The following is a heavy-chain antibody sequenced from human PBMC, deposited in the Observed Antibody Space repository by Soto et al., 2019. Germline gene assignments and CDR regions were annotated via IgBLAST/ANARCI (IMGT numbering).Heavy chain of an antibody. J-gene: IGHJ6*03. D-gene: IGHD3-10*01. CDR1: GGSFSGYY. CDR2: INESGSP. V-gene: IGHV4-34*01. Sequence: QVQLQQWGAGLLKPSETLSLTCAVYGGSFSGYYWSWIRQPPGKGLEWIGEINESGSPKYNPSLKSRVTXXXXXXXXXXXXXXXXXXXXXXXXYYCARGLILWYGELSRRGDHYYYMDVWGKGTTVTVSS. CDR3: ARGLILWYGELSRRGDHYYYMDV.